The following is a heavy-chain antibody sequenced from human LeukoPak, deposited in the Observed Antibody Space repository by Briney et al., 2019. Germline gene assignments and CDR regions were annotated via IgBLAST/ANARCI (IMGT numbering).Heavy chain of an antibody. CDR1: GITLSNYA. Sequence: GGSLRLSCAVSGITLSNYAMTWVRQAPGKGLEWVAGISGSGGGTNYADSVKGRFTISRDNSKNNLYLQMNSLRAEDTAVYYCAREVGSRVPAAGYWGQGTLVTVSS. CDR2: ISGSGGGT. J-gene: IGHJ4*02. V-gene: IGHV3-23*01. D-gene: IGHD3-10*01. CDR3: AREVGSRVPAAGY.